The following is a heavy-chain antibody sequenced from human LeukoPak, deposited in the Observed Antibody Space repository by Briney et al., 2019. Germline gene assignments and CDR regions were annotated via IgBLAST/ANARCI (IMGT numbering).Heavy chain of an antibody. D-gene: IGHD6-13*01. Sequence: GSSLRLSCAASGFIFSSYGMHWVRQAPGKGLEWVAVISYDGSNKYYADSVKGRFTISRGNSKNTLYLRMNSLRVKDTGVYYCASPYSSSWYRAGNFDYWGQGTLVSVSS. CDR1: GFIFSSYG. V-gene: IGHV3-30*03. CDR2: ISYDGSNK. CDR3: ASPYSSSWYRAGNFDY. J-gene: IGHJ4*02.